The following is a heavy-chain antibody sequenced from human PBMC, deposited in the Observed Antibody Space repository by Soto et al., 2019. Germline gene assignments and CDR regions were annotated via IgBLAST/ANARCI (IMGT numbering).Heavy chain of an antibody. CDR1: GGSISSYY. V-gene: IGHV4-59*01. J-gene: IGHJ6*02. CDR3: AREGLTGTIGLYYYYGLDV. D-gene: IGHD1-7*01. CDR2: IYYSGST. Sequence: QVQLQESGPGLVKPSETLSLTCTVSGGSISSYYWNWIRQPPGKGLEWIGYIYYSGSTNYNSSLNSRVTISVDPSKNQFSLKLSSVTAADTAVYYCAREGLTGTIGLYYYYGLDVWGQGTTVTVSS.